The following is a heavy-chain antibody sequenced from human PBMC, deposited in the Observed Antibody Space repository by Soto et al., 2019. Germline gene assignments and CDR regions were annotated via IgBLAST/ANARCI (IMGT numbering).Heavy chain of an antibody. Sequence: AGSMRLSRAASGFIFTSYVMSWVRQAPGKGLEWVSRISNSGDYTYYADSVKGRFTISRANSKNQLSLRLTSVTAADSAIYFCARESRPSRKLRTTYSFDHWGPGTLVTVSS. D-gene: IGHD2-15*01. CDR3: ARESRPSRKLRTTYSFDH. CDR2: ISNSGDYT. V-gene: IGHV3-23*01. J-gene: IGHJ4*02. CDR1: GFIFTSYV.